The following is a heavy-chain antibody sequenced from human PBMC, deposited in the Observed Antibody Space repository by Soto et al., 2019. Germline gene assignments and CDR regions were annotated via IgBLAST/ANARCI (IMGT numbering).Heavy chain of an antibody. CDR1: GYTFTSYA. CDR3: ARGPGGPDGPGDY. D-gene: IGHD2-15*01. Sequence: QVKLVQSGAEVKKPGASVKVSCKASGYTFTSYAIHWVRQAPGQRLEWMGWINAGNGNTKYSQRCQGRVTITRDTSASTAYMDLRSLRAEDTAVYYCARGPGGPDGPGDYWGQGTLVTVSS. CDR2: INAGNGNT. J-gene: IGHJ4*02. V-gene: IGHV1-3*01.